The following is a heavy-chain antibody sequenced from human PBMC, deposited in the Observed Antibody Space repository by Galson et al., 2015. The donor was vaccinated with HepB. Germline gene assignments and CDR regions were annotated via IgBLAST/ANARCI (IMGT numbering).Heavy chain of an antibody. D-gene: IGHD6-13*01. CDR1: GFTFSSYG. Sequence: SLRLSCAASGFTFSSYGMHWVRQAPGKGLEWVAVISYDGSNKYYADSVKGRFTISRDNSKNTLYLQMNSLRAEDTAVYYCAKDSKYSSSWYLDAFDIWGQGTMVTVSS. CDR2: ISYDGSNK. CDR3: AKDSKYSSSWYLDAFDI. J-gene: IGHJ3*02. V-gene: IGHV3-30*18.